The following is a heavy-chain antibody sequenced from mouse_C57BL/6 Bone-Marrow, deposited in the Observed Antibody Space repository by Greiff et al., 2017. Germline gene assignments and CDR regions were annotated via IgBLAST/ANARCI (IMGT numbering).Heavy chain of an antibody. J-gene: IGHJ2*01. V-gene: IGHV1-69*01. D-gene: IGHD1-1*01. Sequence: VQLQQPGAELVMPGASVKLSCKASGYTFTSYWMHWVKQRPGQGLEWIGEIDPSDSYTNYNQKFKGKFTLTVDKSSSTAYMQLSSLTSEDSAVYYCASIGYGSSHTDFDYWGQGTTLTVSS. CDR1: GYTFTSYW. CDR3: ASIGYGSSHTDFDY. CDR2: IDPSDSYT.